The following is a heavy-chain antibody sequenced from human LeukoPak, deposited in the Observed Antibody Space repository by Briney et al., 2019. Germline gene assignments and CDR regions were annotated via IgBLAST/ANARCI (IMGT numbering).Heavy chain of an antibody. CDR2: ISAYNGNT. V-gene: IGHV1-18*04. CDR3: ARDPYYYGSGSPRVDTQFDY. Sequence: ASVKVSCKASGYTFTSYGISWVRQAPGQGLEWMGWISAYNGNTNYAQKLQGRVAMTTDTSTSTAYMELRSLRSDDTAVYYCARDPYYYGSGSPRVDTQFDYWGQGTLVTVSS. CDR1: GYTFTSYG. J-gene: IGHJ4*02. D-gene: IGHD3-10*01.